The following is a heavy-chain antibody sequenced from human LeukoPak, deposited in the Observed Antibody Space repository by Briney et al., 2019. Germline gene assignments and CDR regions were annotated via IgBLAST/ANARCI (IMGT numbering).Heavy chain of an antibody. J-gene: IGHJ6*03. Sequence: GGSLRLSCAASGFTFSSYEMNWVRQAPGKGLEWVSYISSSGSTIYYADSVKGRFTISRDNAKNSLYLQMNSLRAEDTAVYYCARDPLDYDFWSGYSNMDVWGKGTTVTVSS. CDR3: ARDPLDYDFWSGYSNMDV. CDR2: ISSSGSTI. V-gene: IGHV3-48*03. D-gene: IGHD3-3*01. CDR1: GFTFSSYE.